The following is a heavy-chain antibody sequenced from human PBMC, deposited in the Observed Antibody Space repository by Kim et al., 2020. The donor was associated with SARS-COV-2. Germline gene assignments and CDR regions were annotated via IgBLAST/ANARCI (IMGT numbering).Heavy chain of an antibody. CDR3: SAVLAVAEEVPLDV. Sequence: GGSLRLSCAASGFTFSRNYMSWVRQAPGKGLEWVSFINSGDITYYEDSAKGRRTTSSDDTKNTLYLQVNSLLAEDAAAYYCSAVLAVAEEVPLDVSSHG. J-gene: IGHJ3*01. V-gene: IGHV3-66*01. CDR1: GFTFSRNY. D-gene: IGHD6-19*01. CDR2: INSGDIT.